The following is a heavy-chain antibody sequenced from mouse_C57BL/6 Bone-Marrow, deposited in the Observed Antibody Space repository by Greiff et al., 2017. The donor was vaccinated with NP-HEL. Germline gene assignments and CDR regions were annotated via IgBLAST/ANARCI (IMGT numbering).Heavy chain of an antibody. D-gene: IGHD1-1*01. CDR2: ISYDGSN. Sequence: EVKLVESGPGLVKPSQSLSLTCSVTGYSITSGYYWNWIRQFPGNKLEWMGYISYDGSNNYNPSLKNRISITRDTSKNQFFLKLNSVTTEDTATYYCARSGSSVVGYWGQGTSVTVSS. J-gene: IGHJ4*01. CDR1: GYSITSGYY. V-gene: IGHV3-6*01. CDR3: ARSGSSVVGY.